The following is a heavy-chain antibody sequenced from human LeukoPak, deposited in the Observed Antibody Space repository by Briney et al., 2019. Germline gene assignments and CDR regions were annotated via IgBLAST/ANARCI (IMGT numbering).Heavy chain of an antibody. V-gene: IGHV4-59*01. J-gene: IGHJ4*02. D-gene: IGHD4-11*01. CDR3: ARATYSNYVYYFDY. CDR2: IYYSGST. Sequence: SETLSLTCTVSGDSISSDYWSWIRQPPGKGLEWIGYIYYSGSTNYNPSLESRVTISIDTSKNQFSLKLSSVTAADTAVYYCARATYSNYVYYFDYWGQGTLVTVSS. CDR1: GDSISSDY.